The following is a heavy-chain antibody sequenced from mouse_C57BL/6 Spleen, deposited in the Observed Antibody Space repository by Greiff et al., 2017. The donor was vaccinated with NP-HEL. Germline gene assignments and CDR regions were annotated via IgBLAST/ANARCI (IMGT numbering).Heavy chain of an antibody. CDR2: IDPNSGGT. Sequence: QVQLQQSGAELVKPGASVKLSCKASGYTFTSYWMHWVKQRPGRGLEWIGRIDPNSGGTKYNEKFKSKATLTVDKPSSTAYMQLSSLTSEDSAVYYCARSYYSNYGGYDAMDYWGQGTSVTVSS. D-gene: IGHD2-5*01. CDR3: ARSYYSNYGGYDAMDY. CDR1: GYTFTSYW. V-gene: IGHV1-72*01. J-gene: IGHJ4*01.